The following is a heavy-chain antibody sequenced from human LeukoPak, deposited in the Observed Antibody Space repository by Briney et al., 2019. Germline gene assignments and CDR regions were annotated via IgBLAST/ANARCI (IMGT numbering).Heavy chain of an antibody. J-gene: IGHJ4*02. CDR2: IIPIFGTA. CDR1: GGTFSSYA. CDR3: ARGRMRYSGYAYNFDY. V-gene: IGHV1-69*05. Sequence: SVKVSCKASGGTFSSYAISWVRQAPGQGLERMGGIIPIFGTANYAQKFQGRVAITTDESTSTDYMELSSLRSEDTAVHYCARGRMRYSGYAYNFDYWGQGTLVTVSS. D-gene: IGHD5-12*01.